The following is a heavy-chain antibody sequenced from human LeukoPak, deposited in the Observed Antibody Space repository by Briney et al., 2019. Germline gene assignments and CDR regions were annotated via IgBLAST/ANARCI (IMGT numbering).Heavy chain of an antibody. CDR3: AKAEGDSGSYYGGGYYYYYMDV. CDR2: IWYDGSNK. CDR1: GFTFSSYG. D-gene: IGHD1-26*01. V-gene: IGHV3-33*06. Sequence: GGSLRLSCAASGFTFSSYGMHWVRQAPGKGLEWVAVIWYDGSNKYYADSVKGRFTISRDNSKNTLYLQMNSLRAEDTAVYYCAKAEGDSGSYYGGGYYYYYMDVWGKGTTVTVSS. J-gene: IGHJ6*03.